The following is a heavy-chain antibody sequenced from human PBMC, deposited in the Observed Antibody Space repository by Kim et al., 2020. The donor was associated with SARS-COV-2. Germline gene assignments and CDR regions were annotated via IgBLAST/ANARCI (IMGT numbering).Heavy chain of an antibody. V-gene: IGHV4-39*01. Sequence: SETLSLTCTVSGGSISSSSYYWGWIRQPPGKGLEWIGSIYYSGSTYYNPSLKSRVTISVDTSKNQFSLKLSSVTAADTAVYYCARHGATMVRGVITTSEVTSWGQGTLVTVSS. CDR2: IYYSGST. CDR3: ARHGATMVRGVITTSEVTS. J-gene: IGHJ5*02. D-gene: IGHD3-10*01. CDR1: GGSISSSSYY.